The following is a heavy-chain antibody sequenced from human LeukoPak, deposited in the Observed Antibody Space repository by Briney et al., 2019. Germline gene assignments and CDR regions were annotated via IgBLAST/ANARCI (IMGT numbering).Heavy chain of an antibody. D-gene: IGHD1-26*01. Sequence: PGGSLRLSCAASGFTFSDYSTNCSCQAPREGLERVSYISSSGSTIYYADSVKGRFTTSRDNAKNSLYLQMNSLRAEDTAVYYCAREAAGAHRFDYWGQGTLVTVSS. V-gene: IGHV3-11*01. CDR1: GFTFSDYS. CDR2: ISSSGSTI. J-gene: IGHJ4*02. CDR3: AREAAGAHRFDY.